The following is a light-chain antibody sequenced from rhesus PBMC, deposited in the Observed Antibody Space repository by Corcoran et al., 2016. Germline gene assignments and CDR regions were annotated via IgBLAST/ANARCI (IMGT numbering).Light chain of an antibody. CDR1: QSISSW. Sequence: DIQMTQSPSSLSASVGDTVTITCRASQSISSWLAWYQQNPGKAPKLLIYKASSLQSGVPSRFGGSGSGTDFTLTISSLQSEDFATYYCQQYSSSPLTFGGGTKVELK. J-gene: IGKJ4*01. CDR2: KAS. V-gene: IGKV1-22*01. CDR3: QQYSSSPLT.